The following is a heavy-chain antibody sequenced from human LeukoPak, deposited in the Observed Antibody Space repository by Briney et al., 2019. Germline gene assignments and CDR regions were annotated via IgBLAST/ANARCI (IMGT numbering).Heavy chain of an antibody. CDR2: INPNSGGT. J-gene: IGHJ3*02. Sequence: ASVKVSCKASGYTFTGYYMHWVRQAPGQGLEWMGRINPNSGGTNYAQKFQGRVTMTRGTSISTAYMELSRLRSDDTAVYYCARGPRPNWYYYDSSGYRDLDAFDIWGQGTMVTVSS. CDR1: GYTFTGYY. CDR3: ARGPRPNWYYYDSSGYRDLDAFDI. D-gene: IGHD3-22*01. V-gene: IGHV1-2*06.